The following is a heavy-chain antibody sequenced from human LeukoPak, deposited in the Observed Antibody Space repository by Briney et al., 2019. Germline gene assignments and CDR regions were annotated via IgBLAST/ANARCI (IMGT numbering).Heavy chain of an antibody. D-gene: IGHD3-22*01. J-gene: IGHJ4*02. V-gene: IGHV3-23*01. Sequence: TGGSLRLSCAASGFTFSSYAMTWVRQAPGKGLECVSGISGSGGTTYYADSVKGRFTISRDNSKNTLYLQMNSLRAEDTAVYYCAKRDYYDSSGYSPLFVYWGQGTLVTVSS. CDR2: ISGSGGTT. CDR1: GFTFSSYA. CDR3: AKRDYYDSSGYSPLFVY.